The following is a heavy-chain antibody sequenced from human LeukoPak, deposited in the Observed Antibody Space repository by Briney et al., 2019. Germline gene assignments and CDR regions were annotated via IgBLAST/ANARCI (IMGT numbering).Heavy chain of an antibody. Sequence: GGSLRLSCAASGFTFSGHAMNWVRQAPGKGLEWVSSINGGGNTFYADSVKGRFAISRDNAKNSLYLQMNGLRAEDTAVYCCARDPAEADCWGQGTLVTVSS. CDR3: ARDPAEADC. V-gene: IGHV3-21*06. CDR1: GFTFSGHA. CDR2: INGGGNT. J-gene: IGHJ4*02.